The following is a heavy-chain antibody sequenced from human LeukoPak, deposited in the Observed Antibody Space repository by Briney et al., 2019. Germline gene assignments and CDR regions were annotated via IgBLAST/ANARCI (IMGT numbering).Heavy chain of an antibody. CDR3: ARRETYYDFWSGYYSESSKYYFDY. Sequence: SETLSLTCAVYGGSFSGYYWSWIRQPPGKGLEWIGEINHSGSTNYNPSLKSRVTISVDTSKNQFSLKLSSVTAADTAVYYCARRETYYDFWSGYYSESSKYYFDYWGQGTLVTVSS. J-gene: IGHJ4*02. V-gene: IGHV4-34*01. CDR1: GGSFSGYY. CDR2: INHSGST. D-gene: IGHD3-3*01.